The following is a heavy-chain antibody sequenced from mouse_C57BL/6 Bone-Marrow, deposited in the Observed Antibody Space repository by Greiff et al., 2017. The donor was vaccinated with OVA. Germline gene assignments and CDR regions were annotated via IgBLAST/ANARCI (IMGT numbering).Heavy chain of an antibody. Sequence: QVQLQQPGAELVRPGSSVKLSCKASGYTFTSYWMDWVKQRPGQGLEWIGNIYPSDSETHYNQKFKDKATLTVDKSSSTAYMQLSSLTSAASAVYYCARHYYYGSSFDYWGQGTTLTVSS. V-gene: IGHV1-61*01. D-gene: IGHD1-1*01. CDR2: IYPSDSET. CDR1: GYTFTSYW. J-gene: IGHJ2*01. CDR3: ARHYYYGSSFDY.